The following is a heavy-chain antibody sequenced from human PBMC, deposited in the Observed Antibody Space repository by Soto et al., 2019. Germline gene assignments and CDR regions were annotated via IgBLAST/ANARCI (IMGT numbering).Heavy chain of an antibody. CDR3: ARSSIAAARISEYYFDY. V-gene: IGHV4-59*08. J-gene: IGHJ4*02. CDR2: IYYSGST. CDR1: GGSISSYY. Sequence: QVQLQESGPGLVKPSETLSLTCTVSGGSISSYYWSWIRQPPGKGLEWIGYIYYSGSTNYNPSLKSRVTISVDTSKNQFSLKLSSVTAADTAVYYCARSSIAAARISEYYFDYWGQGTLVTVSS. D-gene: IGHD6-13*01.